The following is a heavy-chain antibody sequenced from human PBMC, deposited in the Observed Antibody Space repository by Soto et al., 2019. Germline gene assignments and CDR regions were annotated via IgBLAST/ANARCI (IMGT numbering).Heavy chain of an antibody. CDR1: GFTVSSNY. CDR2: IYSGGST. V-gene: IGHV3-66*01. J-gene: IGHJ4*02. CDR3: ASSGFSGYGPQGY. Sequence: EVQLVESGGGLVQPGGSLRLSCAASGFTVSSNYMSWVRQAPGKGLEWVSVIYSGGSTYYADSVKGRFTISRDNSKNTLYLQMNSLRAEDTAVYYCASSGFSGYGPQGYWGQGTLVTVSS. D-gene: IGHD5-12*01.